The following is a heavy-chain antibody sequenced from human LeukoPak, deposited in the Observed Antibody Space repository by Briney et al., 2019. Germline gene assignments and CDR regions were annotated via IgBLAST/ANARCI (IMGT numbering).Heavy chain of an antibody. Sequence: QTGGSLRLSCAASGFNFSTHWMTWVRQTPGKGLEWVANINQDGGTKYYVDSVKGRFTISRDNSKNSLYLQMNRMRAEDTAVYYCASPGVNSPLNYWGQGNLVTVSS. J-gene: IGHJ4*02. D-gene: IGHD4-23*01. CDR1: GFNFSTHW. CDR3: ASPGVNSPLNY. V-gene: IGHV3-7*02. CDR2: INQDGGTK.